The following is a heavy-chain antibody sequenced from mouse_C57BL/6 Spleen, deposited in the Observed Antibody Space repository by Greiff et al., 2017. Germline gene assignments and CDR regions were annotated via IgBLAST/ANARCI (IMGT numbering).Heavy chain of an antibody. D-gene: IGHD1-1*01. CDR3: YYGSSYGMDY. J-gene: IGHJ4*01. CDR2: IHPNSGST. Sequence: QVQLQQPGAELVKPGASVKLSCKASGYTFTSYWMHWVKQRPGHGLEWIGMIHPNSGSTNYNEKFKSKATLTVDKSSSTAYMQLSSLTSEDSAVYYCYYGSSYGMDYWGQGTSVTVSS. V-gene: IGHV1-64*01. CDR1: GYTFTSYW.